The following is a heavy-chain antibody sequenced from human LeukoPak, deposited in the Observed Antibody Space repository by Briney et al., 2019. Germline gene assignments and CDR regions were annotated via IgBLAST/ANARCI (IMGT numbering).Heavy chain of an antibody. Sequence: RSSETLSLTCTVSGGSISSSSYYWSWIRQPPGKGLEWIGSIYYSGSTYYNPSLKSRVTISVDTSKNQFSLKLSSVTAADTAVYYCARHSAESSGWPYYYYYYYMDVWGKGTTVTISS. CDR2: IYYSGST. J-gene: IGHJ6*03. V-gene: IGHV4-39*01. D-gene: IGHD6-19*01. CDR1: GGSISSSSYY. CDR3: ARHSAESSGWPYYYYYYYMDV.